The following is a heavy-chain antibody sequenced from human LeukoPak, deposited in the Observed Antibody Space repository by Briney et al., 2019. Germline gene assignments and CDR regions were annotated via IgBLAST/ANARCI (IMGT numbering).Heavy chain of an antibody. V-gene: IGHV4-59*12. CDR2: IYYSGST. Sequence: PSETLSLTCTVSGGSISSYYWSWIRQPPGKGLEWIGYIYYSGSTNYNPSLKRRVTISVDTSKNQFSLKLSSVTAADTAVYYCARTPNPIHYYGSGSSQYYYYMDVWGKGTAVTVSS. D-gene: IGHD3-10*01. CDR3: ARTPNPIHYYGSGSSQYYYYMDV. J-gene: IGHJ6*03. CDR1: GGSISSYY.